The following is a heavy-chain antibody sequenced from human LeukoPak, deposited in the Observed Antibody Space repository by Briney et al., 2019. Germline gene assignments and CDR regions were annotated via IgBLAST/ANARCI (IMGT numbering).Heavy chain of an antibody. V-gene: IGHV4-38-2*02. CDR1: GYSISSGYY. Sequence: SETLSLTCTVSGYSISSGYYWGWIRQPPGKGLEWIGSIYHSGSTYYNPSLKSRVTISVDTSKNQFSLKLSSVTAADTAVYYCARGVRSGLYYFDYWGQGTLVTVSS. CDR2: IYHSGST. CDR3: ARGVRSGLYYFDY. J-gene: IGHJ4*02. D-gene: IGHD3-22*01.